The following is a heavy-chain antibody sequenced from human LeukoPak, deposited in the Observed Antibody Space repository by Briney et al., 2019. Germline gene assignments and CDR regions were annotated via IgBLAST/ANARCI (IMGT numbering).Heavy chain of an antibody. CDR1: GGSISSGGYY. Sequence: KSSETLSLTRTVSGGSISSGGYYWSWIRQHPGKGLEWIGYIYYSGSTYYNPSLKSRVTISVDTSKNQFSLKLSSVTAADTAVYYCASAEESPDAFDIWGQGTMVTVSS. J-gene: IGHJ3*02. CDR2: IYYSGST. CDR3: ASAEESPDAFDI. D-gene: IGHD3-10*01. V-gene: IGHV4-31*03.